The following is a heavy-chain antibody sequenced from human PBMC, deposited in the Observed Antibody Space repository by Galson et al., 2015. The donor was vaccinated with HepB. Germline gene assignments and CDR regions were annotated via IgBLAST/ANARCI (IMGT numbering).Heavy chain of an antibody. CDR3: ARDGYLGLLYYFDY. D-gene: IGHD2/OR15-2a*01. Sequence: CAISGDSVSSDSAAWNWIRQSPSRGLEWLGRTYHRSRWYYDYAVSVQSRIIINSDTSKNQFSLQLKSVTPEDTAVYYCARDGYLGLLYYFDYWSQRTLVTVSS. J-gene: IGHJ4*02. CDR2: TYHRSRWYY. V-gene: IGHV6-1*01. CDR1: GDSVSSDSAA.